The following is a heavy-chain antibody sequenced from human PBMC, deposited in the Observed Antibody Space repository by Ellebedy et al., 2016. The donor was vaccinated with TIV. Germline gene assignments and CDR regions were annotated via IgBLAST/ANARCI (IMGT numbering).Heavy chain of an antibody. D-gene: IGHD5-24*01. Sequence: SETLSLTXTVSGGSIGLSYWNWIRQPAGKGLEWLGRMYSTGTTNHNPSLKSRVTMSVDTSKNQFSLKMSSVTAADTAVYYCATSRDGYKIDYWGQGTLVTVSS. J-gene: IGHJ4*02. V-gene: IGHV4-4*07. CDR1: GGSIGLSY. CDR3: ATSRDGYKIDY. CDR2: MYSTGTT.